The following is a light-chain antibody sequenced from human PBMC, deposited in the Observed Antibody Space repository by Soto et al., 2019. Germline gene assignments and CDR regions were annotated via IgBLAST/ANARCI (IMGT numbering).Light chain of an antibody. CDR2: EVS. CDR3: SLYAGTNTWV. CDR1: SSDVGAYNY. V-gene: IGLV2-8*01. J-gene: IGLJ3*02. Sequence: QSALTQPPSASGSPGQSVTISCTGTSSDVGAYNYVSWYQQHPDKAPQLIIYEVSKRPSGVPDRFSGSRSGDTASLTVSGLQAEDEAHYYCSLYAGTNTWVFGGGTQLTVL.